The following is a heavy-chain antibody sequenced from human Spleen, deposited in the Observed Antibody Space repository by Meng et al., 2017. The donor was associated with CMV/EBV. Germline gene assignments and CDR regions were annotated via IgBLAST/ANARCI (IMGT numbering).Heavy chain of an antibody. V-gene: IGHV3-30*18. J-gene: IGHJ4*02. D-gene: IGHD3-22*01. CDR2: ISYDGSNK. CDR1: GFTCSSYG. CDR3: AKDVLAYYDSSDWDY. Sequence: SGFTCSSYGMHWVRQAPGKGLEWVAVISYDGSNKYYADSVKGRFTISRDNSKNTLYLQMNSLRAEDTAVYYCAKDVLAYYDSSDWDYWGQGTLVTVSS.